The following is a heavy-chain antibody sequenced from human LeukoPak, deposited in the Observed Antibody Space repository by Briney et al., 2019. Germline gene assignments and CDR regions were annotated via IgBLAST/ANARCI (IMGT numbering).Heavy chain of an antibody. Sequence: ASVKVSCKSSGYTFTGYYIRWVRQAPGQGLDWMGIINPSGGSTSYAQKFQGRVTMTRDTSTSTVYMELSSLRSEDTAVYYCARDSGMVRGTVDYWGQGTLVTVSS. V-gene: IGHV1-46*01. CDR2: INPSGGST. D-gene: IGHD3-10*01. J-gene: IGHJ4*02. CDR1: GYTFTGYY. CDR3: ARDSGMVRGTVDY.